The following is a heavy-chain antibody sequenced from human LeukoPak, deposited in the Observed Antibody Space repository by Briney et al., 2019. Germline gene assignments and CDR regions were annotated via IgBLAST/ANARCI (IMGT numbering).Heavy chain of an antibody. J-gene: IGHJ4*02. D-gene: IGHD3-22*01. CDR1: GYTFTSYA. CDR3: ARVAYYYDSSGRGSFDY. V-gene: IGHV1-69*05. CDR2: IIPIFGTA. Sequence: SVKVSCKASGYTFTSYAISWVRQAPGQGLEWMGGIIPIFGTANYAQKFQGRVTITTDESTSTAYMELSSLRSEDTAVYYCARVAYYYDSSGRGSFDYWGQGTLVTVSS.